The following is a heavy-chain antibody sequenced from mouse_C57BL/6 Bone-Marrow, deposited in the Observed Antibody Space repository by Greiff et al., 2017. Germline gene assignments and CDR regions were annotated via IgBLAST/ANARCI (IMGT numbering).Heavy chain of an antibody. J-gene: IGHJ2*01. CDR1: GFTFSSYG. V-gene: IGHV5-6*02. CDR2: ISSGGSYT. CDR3: ARHGSNWAYFDY. D-gene: IGHD4-1*02. Sequence: DVKLMESGGDLVKPGGSLKLSCAASGFTFSSYGMSWVRQTPDKRLEWVATISSGGSYTYYPDSVKGRFTISRDNAKNTLYLQMSSLKSEDTAMYYCARHGSNWAYFDYWGQGTTLTVSS.